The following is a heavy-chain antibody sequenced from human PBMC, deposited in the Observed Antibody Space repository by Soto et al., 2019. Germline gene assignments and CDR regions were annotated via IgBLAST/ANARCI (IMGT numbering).Heavy chain of an antibody. CDR2: FDPEDGET. CDR3: ARSNYYDSRHYYYYGMDV. V-gene: IGHV1-24*01. Sequence: AXVKVSCKVSGYTLTELSMHWVRQAPGKGLEWMGGFDPEDGETIYAQKFQGRVTMTEDTSTDTAYMELRSLRSDDTAVYYCARSNYYDSRHYYYYGMDVWGQGTTVTVSS. D-gene: IGHD3-22*01. CDR1: GYTLTELS. J-gene: IGHJ6*02.